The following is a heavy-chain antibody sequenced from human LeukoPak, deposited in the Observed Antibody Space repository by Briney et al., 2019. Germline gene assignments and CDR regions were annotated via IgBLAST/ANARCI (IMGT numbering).Heavy chain of an antibody. J-gene: IGHJ4*02. CDR2: IRYDGSNK. D-gene: IGHD3-10*01. CDR3: ATLPSRITMVRGGRGYFDY. Sequence: PGGSLRLSCAASGFTFSSYGMHWVRQAPGKGLEWVAFIRYDGSNKYYADSVKGRFTISRDNSKNTLYLQMNSLRAEDTAVYYCATLPSRITMVRGGRGYFDYWGQGTLVTVSS. CDR1: GFTFSSYG. V-gene: IGHV3-30*02.